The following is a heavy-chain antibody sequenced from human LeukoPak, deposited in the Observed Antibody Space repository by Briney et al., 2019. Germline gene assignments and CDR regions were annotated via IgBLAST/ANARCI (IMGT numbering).Heavy chain of an antibody. V-gene: IGHV3-23*01. CDR2: INTGGGT. CDR1: GFTFNNYA. J-gene: IGHJ4*02. Sequence: QAGGSLRLSCAASGFTFNNYAMTWVRQAPGKGLEWVSTINTGGGTYYAASVKGRFTLSRENSRNTLYLQMNSLRAEDTAVYYCARDLHEYYFDYWGQGTLVTVSS. CDR3: ARDLHEYYFDY.